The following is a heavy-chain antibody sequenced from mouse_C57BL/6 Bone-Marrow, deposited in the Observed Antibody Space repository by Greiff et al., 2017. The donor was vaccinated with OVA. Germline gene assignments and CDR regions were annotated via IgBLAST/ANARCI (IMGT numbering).Heavy chain of an antibody. D-gene: IGHD2-3*01. CDR1: GFTFSNYW. CDR2: IRLKSDNYAT. J-gene: IGHJ2*01. Sequence: EVKLEESGGGLVQPGGSMKLSCVASGFTFSNYWMNWVRQSPEKGLEWVAQIRLKSDNYATHYAESVKGRFTISRDDSKSSVDLQMNNLRAEDTGICYCPGQVGDGYYGYWGQGTTLTVSS. CDR3: PGQVGDGYYGY. V-gene: IGHV6-3*01.